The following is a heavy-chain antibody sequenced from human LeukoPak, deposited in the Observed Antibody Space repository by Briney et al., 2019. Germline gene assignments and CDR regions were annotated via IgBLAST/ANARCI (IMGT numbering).Heavy chain of an antibody. Sequence: ASVKVSCKASGYTFTSYAMHWVRQAPGQRLEWMGWINAGNGNTKYSQKFQGRVTITRDTSASTAYMELSSLRSEDTAVYYRARDGAVAGYFDYWGQGTLVTVSS. V-gene: IGHV1-3*01. CDR3: ARDGAVAGYFDY. CDR2: INAGNGNT. D-gene: IGHD6-19*01. CDR1: GYTFTSYA. J-gene: IGHJ4*02.